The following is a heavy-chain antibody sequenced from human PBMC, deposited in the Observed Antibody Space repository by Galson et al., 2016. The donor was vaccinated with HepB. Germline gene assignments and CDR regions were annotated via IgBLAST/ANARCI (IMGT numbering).Heavy chain of an antibody. CDR1: GGSISTYY. CDR2: IYYSVST. V-gene: IGHV4-59*01. CDR3: ARGHQDAFDI. Sequence: ETLSLTCTISGGSISTYYWTWIRQPPGRGLEWIGYIYYSVSTNQNPSLKSRVTFSVDTSKNEFSLKLRSVTAADTAVYYCARGHQDAFDIWGLGTKVTVSS. J-gene: IGHJ3*02.